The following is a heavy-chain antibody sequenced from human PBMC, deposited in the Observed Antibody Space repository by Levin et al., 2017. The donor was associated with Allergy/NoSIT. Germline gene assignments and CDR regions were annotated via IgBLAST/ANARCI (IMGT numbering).Heavy chain of an antibody. V-gene: IGHV3-15*01. D-gene: IGHD2-2*01. CDR2: IKSSGTA. Sequence: PGGSLRLSCAASGFTFNDVWMGWVRRAPGRGLEWVGRIKSSGTAEYAAPVKGRFTISRDDSINTLYLQMNSLQTDDTAVYYCTTDIGQSWSSPMPDYWGQGTLVTVSS. J-gene: IGHJ4*02. CDR1: GFTFNDVW. CDR3: TTDIGQSWSSPMPDY.